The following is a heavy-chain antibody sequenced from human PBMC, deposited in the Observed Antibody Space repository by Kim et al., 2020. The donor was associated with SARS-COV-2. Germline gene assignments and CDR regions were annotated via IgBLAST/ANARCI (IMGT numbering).Heavy chain of an antibody. D-gene: IGHD6-13*01. CDR2: TYYRSKWFN. CDR3: ARDGAAGTEIDY. J-gene: IGHJ4*02. Sequence: SQTLSLTCAISGDSVSSNSAAWNWIRQSPSRGPVWLGRTYYRSKWFNDYAVSVNSRITINPDTSKNQFSLQLNSVTPEDTAVYYCARDGAAGTEIDYWGQGTLVTVSS. V-gene: IGHV6-1*01. CDR1: GDSVSSNSAA.